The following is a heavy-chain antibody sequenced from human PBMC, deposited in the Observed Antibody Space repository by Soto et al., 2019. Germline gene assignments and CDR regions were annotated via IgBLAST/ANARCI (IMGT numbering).Heavy chain of an antibody. CDR3: TRDASRDSSARGWFDP. CDR2: ISSNSAYI. V-gene: IGHV3-21*01. D-gene: IGHD6-13*01. J-gene: IGHJ5*02. Sequence: GGSLRLSCAASGFTFGSFTMNWVRQAPGKGLEWVSTISSNSAYIYYTDALRGRFTISRDNAKNSLHLQMNSLRAEDTAVYYCTRDASRDSSARGWFDPWGPGTLVTASS. CDR1: GFTFGSFT.